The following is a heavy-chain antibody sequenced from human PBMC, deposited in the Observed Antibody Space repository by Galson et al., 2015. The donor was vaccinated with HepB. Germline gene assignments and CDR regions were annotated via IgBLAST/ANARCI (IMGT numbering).Heavy chain of an antibody. CDR2: IHYSGDT. CDR1: GGSISSSDYY. Sequence: ETLSLTCTVSGGSISSSDYYWDWIRQPPGEGLEWIGNIHYSGDTYYKSSLNSRVTMSVDTSKSQFSLKLTSVTAADTAMYYCARHGLTPYYYMDVWGKGTTVTVSS. J-gene: IGHJ6*03. D-gene: IGHD3/OR15-3a*01. CDR3: ARHGLTPYYYMDV. V-gene: IGHV4-39*01.